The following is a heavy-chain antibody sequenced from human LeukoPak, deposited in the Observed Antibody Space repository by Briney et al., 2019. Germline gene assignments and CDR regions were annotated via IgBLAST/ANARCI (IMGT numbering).Heavy chain of an antibody. J-gene: IGHJ3*02. CDR3: ARVGSVVGVTNAFDI. CDR2: IYSGGST. Sequence: PGGSLRLSCAASKFTVSDNYMSWVRQAPGKGLEWVSVIYSGGSTYYADSVKGRFTIFRDNSNNTFYLQMNSLRAEDTAVYYCARVGSVVGVTNAFDIWGQGTMVAVSS. V-gene: IGHV3-53*01. CDR1: KFTVSDNY. D-gene: IGHD1-26*01.